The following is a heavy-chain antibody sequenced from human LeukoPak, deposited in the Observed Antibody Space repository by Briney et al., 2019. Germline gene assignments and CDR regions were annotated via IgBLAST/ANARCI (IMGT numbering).Heavy chain of an antibody. V-gene: IGHV1-3*01. CDR2: INAGNGDT. Sequence: ASVKVSCKASGYTFSSYDIHWVRQAPGQRLEWMGWINAGNGDTKYSQKFQGKVTITRDTSASTDYMELRSLRSEDTAVYYCARAQLGSNRPGDYWGQGTLVIVSS. CDR3: ARAQLGSNRPGDY. CDR1: GYTFSSYD. J-gene: IGHJ4*02. D-gene: IGHD6-13*01.